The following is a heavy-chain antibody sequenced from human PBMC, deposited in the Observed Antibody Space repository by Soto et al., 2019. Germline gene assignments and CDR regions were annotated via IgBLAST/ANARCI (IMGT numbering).Heavy chain of an antibody. CDR2: ISGYNGKT. CDR3: ARVWLNRYYFDY. D-gene: IGHD3-22*01. CDR1: GYTFTKYG. V-gene: IGHV1-18*01. J-gene: IGHJ4*02. Sequence: ASVEVSCKXSGYTFTKYGISWVRQAPGQGLEWMGWISGYNGKTNYAQKFQGRVTMTTDTSTSTAYMELRSLRSDDTAVYHCARVWLNRYYFDYWGQGTLVTVSS.